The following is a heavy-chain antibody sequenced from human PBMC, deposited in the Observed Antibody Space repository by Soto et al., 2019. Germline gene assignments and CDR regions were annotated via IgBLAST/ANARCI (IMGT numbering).Heavy chain of an antibody. V-gene: IGHV3-23*01. Sequence: GGSLRLSCAASGFTFSSFAMSWVRQAPGKGLEWVSAISGSGGNTYYADSVTGRFTISRDNSKNTLYLQMNSLRAEDTAVYYCAKTYYYDSSGYYYPYYYYYGLDVWGQGTTVTVSS. J-gene: IGHJ6*02. CDR1: GFTFSSFA. CDR3: AKTYYYDSSGYYYPYYYYYGLDV. CDR2: ISGSGGNT. D-gene: IGHD3-22*01.